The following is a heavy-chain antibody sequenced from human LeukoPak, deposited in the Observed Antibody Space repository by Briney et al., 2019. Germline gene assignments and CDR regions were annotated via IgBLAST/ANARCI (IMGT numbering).Heavy chain of an antibody. D-gene: IGHD2-2*01. J-gene: IGHJ4*02. CDR2: ISGSGDST. V-gene: IGHV3-23*01. CDR1: GFTFSSYA. CDR3: AKETAPESGGAVDY. Sequence: GGSLRLSCAASGFTFSSYAMSWVRQAPGKGLEWVSVISGSGDSTHYADSVKGRFTISRDNSKNTVYLQMNSLRAEDTAVYYCAKETAPESGGAVDYWGQGTLVTVSS.